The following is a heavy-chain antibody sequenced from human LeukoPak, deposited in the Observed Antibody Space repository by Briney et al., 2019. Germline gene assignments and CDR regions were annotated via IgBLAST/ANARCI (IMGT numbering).Heavy chain of an antibody. CDR1: GGSFSSYY. D-gene: IGHD6-13*01. V-gene: IGHV4-59*01. Sequence: SETLSLTCTVSGGSFSSYYWSWIRQPPGKGLEWVGYIYYSGSTTYNPSLKSRVNISVDTSKNQFSLKLSSVTAADTAVYYCARDCSSNRYYYMDVWGKGTTVTVSS. CDR2: IYYSGST. J-gene: IGHJ6*03. CDR3: ARDCSSNRYYYMDV.